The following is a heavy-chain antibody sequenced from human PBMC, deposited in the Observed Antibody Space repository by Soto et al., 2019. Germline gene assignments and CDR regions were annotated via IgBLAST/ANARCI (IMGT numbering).Heavy chain of an antibody. CDR2: INGASTTT. CDR1: GFPFSSYA. V-gene: IGHV3-48*02. Sequence: DVQLVGSGGGLVQPGGSLRLSCVASGFPFSSYAMHWVRQAPGKGLEWISYINGASTTTFYADSVKGRFTVSRDNAKNSVYLQMRSLRHEDTAFYYCARDLSHWGQGMLVTVFS. CDR3: ARDLSH. J-gene: IGHJ4*02.